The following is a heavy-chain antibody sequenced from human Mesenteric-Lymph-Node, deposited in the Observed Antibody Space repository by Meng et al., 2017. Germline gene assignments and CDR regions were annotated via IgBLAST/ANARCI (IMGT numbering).Heavy chain of an antibody. V-gene: IGHV1-46*01. CDR2: IDSGGGYT. J-gene: IGHJ4*02. CDR3: ARSLDTSGHAYFDY. CDR1: GYTFTSYY. D-gene: IGHD3-22*01. Sequence: QVQLVQSGAEVKKPGASAWVSCKASGYTFTSYYIYWVRQAPGPGLEWMGIIDSGGGYTSYAQKFRGRVTMTRDTSTNTVYMELSSLRFEDTAVFYCARSLDTSGHAYFDYWGQGTLVTVSS.